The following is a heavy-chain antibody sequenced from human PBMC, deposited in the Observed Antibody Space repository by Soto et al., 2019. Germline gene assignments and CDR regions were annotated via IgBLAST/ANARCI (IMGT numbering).Heavy chain of an antibody. CDR1: GGTFSSYA. J-gene: IGHJ2*01. CDR2: IIPIFRTS. D-gene: IGHD5-12*01. CDR3: AARTRWLQHNRHYWYFVR. Sequence: QVQLVQSGSEVKKPGSSVKVSCKASGGTFSSYAISWVRQAPGQGLEWMGGIIPIFRTSNYAQRFQGRVTITADESTSTAYMELSSLRYDDTALYYSAARTRWLQHNRHYWYFVRWGRGILVTVCS. V-gene: IGHV1-69*12.